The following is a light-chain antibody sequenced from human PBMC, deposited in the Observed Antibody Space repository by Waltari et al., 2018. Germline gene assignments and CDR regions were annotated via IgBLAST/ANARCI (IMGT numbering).Light chain of an antibody. V-gene: IGKV1-9*01. CDR2: AAS. J-gene: IGKJ1*01. CDR1: PGISNY. Sequence: IQLTQSPSTLSASAGDRVTITFRASPGISNYLSWYQQKPGKAPKLLIYAASTLQSVVPSRFSGSGSGTDFTLTISSLQPEDFATYYCQQLNSYQWTFGQGTKVEIK. CDR3: QQLNSYQWT.